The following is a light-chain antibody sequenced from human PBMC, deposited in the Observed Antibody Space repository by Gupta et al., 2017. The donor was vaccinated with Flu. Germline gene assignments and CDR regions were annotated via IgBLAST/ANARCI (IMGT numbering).Light chain of an antibody. J-gene: IGKJ5*01. CDR1: QDVGFN. CDR2: RAS. Sequence: EVVMTQSPATLSVSPGERATLSCRASQDVGFNLAWYQQKPGQAPGLLIFRASIRATGIPTRFSGSGSGTEFTLTISSLQSEDFAVYYCQQYNTWPPITFGQGTRVDI. V-gene: IGKV3-15*01. CDR3: QQYNTWPPIT.